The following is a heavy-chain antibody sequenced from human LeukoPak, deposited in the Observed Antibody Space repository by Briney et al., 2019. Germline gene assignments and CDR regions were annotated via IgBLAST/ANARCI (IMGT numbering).Heavy chain of an antibody. V-gene: IGHV3-15*01. CDR1: GFTFINAY. Sequence: GGSLRLSCKASGFTFINAYVTWVRQAPGKGLEWVGRIQTKTDGGAADYAAPVKGRFTISRDDSQNTVYLQMNSLTIEDTGVYYCTRPLGGIDIFDYWGQGALVSVSS. CDR2: IQTKTDGGAA. J-gene: IGHJ4*02. D-gene: IGHD2-15*01. CDR3: TRPLGGIDIFDY.